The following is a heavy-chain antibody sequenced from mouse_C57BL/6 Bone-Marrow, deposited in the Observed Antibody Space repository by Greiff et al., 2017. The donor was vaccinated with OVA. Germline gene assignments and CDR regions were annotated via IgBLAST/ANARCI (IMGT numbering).Heavy chain of an antibody. V-gene: IGHV1-22*01. CDR2: INPNNGGT. CDR1: GYTFTDYN. Sequence: VQLKESGPELVKPGASVKMSCKASGYTFTDYNMHWVKQSHGKSLEWIGYINPNNGGTSYNQKFKGKATLTVNKSSSTAYMELRSLTSEDSAVYYCASYGSSYGIAYWGQGTLVTVSA. CDR3: ASYGSSYGIAY. D-gene: IGHD1-1*01. J-gene: IGHJ3*01.